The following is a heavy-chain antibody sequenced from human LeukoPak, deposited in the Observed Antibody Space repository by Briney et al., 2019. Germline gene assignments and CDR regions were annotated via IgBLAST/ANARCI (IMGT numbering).Heavy chain of an antibody. Sequence: SVKVSCKASGGTFSNYTISWVRQAPGQGLEWMGRIIPILGIPNYAQKFQDRVTITADKSTRTAYMELSSLRSEDTAVYYCARVALYDTSGHNYFDYWGRGTLVTVSS. CDR2: IIPILGIP. J-gene: IGHJ4*02. D-gene: IGHD3-22*01. CDR1: GGTFSNYT. V-gene: IGHV1-69*02. CDR3: ARVALYDTSGHNYFDY.